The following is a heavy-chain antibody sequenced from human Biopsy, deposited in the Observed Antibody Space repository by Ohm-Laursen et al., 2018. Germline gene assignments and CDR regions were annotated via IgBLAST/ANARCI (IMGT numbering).Heavy chain of an antibody. CDR3: AADINVWNVNY. CDR2: FAPENGKT. J-gene: IGHJ4*02. CDR1: GYTLTALS. D-gene: IGHD1-1*01. Sequence: ASVKVSCKVSGYTLTALSMHWVRQAPGRGLEWMGGFAPENGKTVYAQNFRARVSLTEDTSTDTAYMELRSLRSEDTAVYYCAADINVWNVNYWGQGTQVTVSS. V-gene: IGHV1-24*01.